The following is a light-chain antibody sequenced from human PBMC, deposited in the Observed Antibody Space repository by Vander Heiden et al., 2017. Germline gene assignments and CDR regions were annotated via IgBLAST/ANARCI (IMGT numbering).Light chain of an antibody. J-gene: IGLJ1*01. CDR1: SPNIGKHY. Sequence: QSVLTQPPSVSAAPGQKVTISCPGSSPNIGKHYVSWYQQVPGTAPKLLIYDNNKRPSGIPDRFSGSKSGTSATLGITGLQTGDEADYYCGTWDSSLSNAVFGTGTKVTVL. V-gene: IGLV1-51*01. CDR3: GTWDSSLSNAV. CDR2: DNN.